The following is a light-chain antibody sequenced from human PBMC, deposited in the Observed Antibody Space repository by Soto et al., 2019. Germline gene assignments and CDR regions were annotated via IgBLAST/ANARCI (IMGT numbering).Light chain of an antibody. CDR3: SLYSSSSTL. CDR2: EVT. V-gene: IGLV2-14*01. J-gene: IGLJ2*01. Sequence: QSALTQPASVSASPGQSITISCTGTSSDIGAYNYVSWYQQYPGKAPKLIIYEVTNRPSGVSDRFSGSKSGNAASLIISGLQAEDEADYYCSLYSSSSTLFGGGTKVTVL. CDR1: SSDIGAYNY.